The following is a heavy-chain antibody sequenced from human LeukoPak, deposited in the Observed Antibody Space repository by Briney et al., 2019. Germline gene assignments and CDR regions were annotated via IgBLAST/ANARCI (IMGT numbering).Heavy chain of an antibody. D-gene: IGHD6-19*01. CDR2: ISGSGPIT. CDR1: GFTFSSYA. J-gene: IGHJ4*02. Sequence: PGGSLRLSCAASGFTFSSYAMSWVRQAPGEGLEWVSAISGSGPITSYADSVKGRCTISRDNSKNTLYLQMNSLRAEDTAVYYCARDEYGSGWQGYWGQGTLVTVSS. CDR3: ARDEYGSGWQGY. V-gene: IGHV3-23*01.